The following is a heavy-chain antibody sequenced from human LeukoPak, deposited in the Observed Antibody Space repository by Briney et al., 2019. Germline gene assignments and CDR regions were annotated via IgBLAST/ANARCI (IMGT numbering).Heavy chain of an antibody. CDR1: GVSISAYY. D-gene: IGHD3-22*01. J-gene: IGHJ4*02. Sequence: KASETLSLTCSVSGVSISAYYWSWIRQPAGKGLEWIGRIYPGESIYASENTNYNPSLKSRVSMSVDTSKNQFSLKLSSVTAADTAVYYCASVYYDSSGYPRVGFDYWGQGTLVTVSS. V-gene: IGHV4-4*07. CDR3: ASVYYDSSGYPRVGFDY. CDR2: IYPGESIYASENT.